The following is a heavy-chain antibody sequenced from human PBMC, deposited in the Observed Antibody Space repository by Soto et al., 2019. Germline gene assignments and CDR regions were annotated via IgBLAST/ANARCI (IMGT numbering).Heavy chain of an antibody. CDR1: GFTFSSYA. CDR3: AKDYGDNPFDY. D-gene: IGHD4-17*01. Sequence: EVQLLESGGGLVQPGGSLSLTCAASGFTFSSYAMSWVRQAPGKGLEWVSAISGGGGTTYYADSVKGRFTISRDNSQNTLYLQMNSLRAEDTAVYYCAKDYGDNPFDYWGQGTLVTVSS. CDR2: ISGGGGTT. J-gene: IGHJ4*02. V-gene: IGHV3-23*01.